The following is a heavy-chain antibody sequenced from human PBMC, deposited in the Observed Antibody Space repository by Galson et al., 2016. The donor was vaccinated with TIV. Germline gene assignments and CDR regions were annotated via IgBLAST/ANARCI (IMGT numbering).Heavy chain of an antibody. CDR3: ARDRVVDATYYYYYYGMDV. Sequence: SLRLSCAASGLSVSINYMTWVRQAPGKGLEWVSLISDDGNTYYADSVKGRFTISRDNSKNTLYLQMNTLRVDDTAVYFCARDRVVDATYYYYYYGMDVWGQGTAVTVSS. V-gene: IGHV3-66*02. CDR2: ISDDGNT. CDR1: GLSVSINY. J-gene: IGHJ6*02. D-gene: IGHD3-22*01.